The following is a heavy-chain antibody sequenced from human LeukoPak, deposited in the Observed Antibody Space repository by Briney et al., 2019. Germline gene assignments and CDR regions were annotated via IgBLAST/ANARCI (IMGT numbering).Heavy chain of an antibody. J-gene: IGHJ4*02. V-gene: IGHV1-24*01. CDR1: GYTLTELS. CDR2: FNPEDGET. CDR3: STGYSGYDYYFDY. D-gene: IGHD5-12*01. Sequence: ASVNLSCTVSGYTLTELSMHWVRQAPGKGLEWMGGFNPEDGETIYAQKFKGRVTMTEDTSTDTAYMELSSLRSEDTAVYYCSTGYSGYDYYFDYWGQGTLVTVSS.